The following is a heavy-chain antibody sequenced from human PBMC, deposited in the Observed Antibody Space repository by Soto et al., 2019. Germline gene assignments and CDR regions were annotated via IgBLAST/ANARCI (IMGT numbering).Heavy chain of an antibody. Sequence: GGSLRLSCAASGFTFSSYAMHWVRQAPGKGLEWVAVISYDGSNKYYADSVKGRFTISRDNPKNTLYLQMNSLRAEDTAVYYCAKDWDYDFWSGYRYYFDYWGQGTLVTVS. CDR1: GFTFSSYA. CDR3: AKDWDYDFWSGYRYYFDY. CDR2: ISYDGSNK. J-gene: IGHJ4*02. V-gene: IGHV3-30-3*01. D-gene: IGHD3-3*01.